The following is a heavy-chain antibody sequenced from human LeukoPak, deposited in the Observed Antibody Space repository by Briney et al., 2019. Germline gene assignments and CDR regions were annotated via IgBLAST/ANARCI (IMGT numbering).Heavy chain of an antibody. CDR3: ARHDILTGYYLDY. D-gene: IGHD3-9*01. J-gene: IGHJ4*02. CDR1: GYSSSSYC. Sequence: GESLKISCKGSGYSSSSYCIAWVRQMPGKGLEWMGIIYPGDSDTRYSPSFQGQVTISADKSISTAYLQWSSLKASDTAMYYCARHDILTGYYLDYWGQGTLVTVSS. V-gene: IGHV5-51*01. CDR2: IYPGDSDT.